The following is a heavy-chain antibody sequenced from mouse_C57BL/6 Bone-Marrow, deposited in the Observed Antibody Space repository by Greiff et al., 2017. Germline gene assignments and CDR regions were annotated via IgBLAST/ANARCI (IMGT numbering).Heavy chain of an antibody. CDR1: GFSFNTYA. Sequence: EVQLQESGGGLVQPKGSLKLSCAASGFSFNTYAMNWVRQAPGKGLEWVARIRSKSNNYATYYADSVKDRFTISRDDSESMLYLQMNNLKTEDTAMYYCVRDTTVVSHWYFDVWGTGTTVTVSS. J-gene: IGHJ1*03. D-gene: IGHD1-1*01. V-gene: IGHV10-1*01. CDR3: VRDTTVVSHWYFDV. CDR2: IRSKSNNYAT.